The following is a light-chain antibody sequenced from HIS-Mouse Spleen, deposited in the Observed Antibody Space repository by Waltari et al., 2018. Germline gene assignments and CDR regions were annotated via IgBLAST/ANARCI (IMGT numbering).Light chain of an antibody. CDR1: QSVSSN. CDR2: GAS. Sequence: EIVMTQSPATLPVSPGERATRPCRASQSVSSNLAWYQQKPGQAPRLLIYGASTRATGIPARFSGSGSGTEFTLTISSMQSEDFAVYYCQQYNNWPPATFGQGTKLEIK. CDR3: QQYNNWPPAT. J-gene: IGKJ2*01. V-gene: IGKV3-15*01.